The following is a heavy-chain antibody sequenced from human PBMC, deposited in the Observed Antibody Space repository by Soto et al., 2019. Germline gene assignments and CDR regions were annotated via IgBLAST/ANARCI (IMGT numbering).Heavy chain of an antibody. Sequence: LSLTCAVYGGSFSGYYWSWIRQPPGKGLEWIGEINHSGSTNYNPSLKSRVTISVDTSKNQFSLKLSSVTAADTAVYYCAGYSYGSYYYYGMDVWGQGTTVTVSS. D-gene: IGHD5-18*01. CDR3: AGYSYGSYYYYGMDV. CDR2: INHSGST. J-gene: IGHJ6*02. CDR1: GGSFSGYY. V-gene: IGHV4-34*01.